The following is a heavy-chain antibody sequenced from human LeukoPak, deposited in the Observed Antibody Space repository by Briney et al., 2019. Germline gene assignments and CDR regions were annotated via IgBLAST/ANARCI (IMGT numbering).Heavy chain of an antibody. J-gene: IGHJ3*02. Sequence: GESLKISCKGSGYSFTSYWIGWVRQMPGKGLEWMGIIYPRDSDTRYSPSFQGQVTISADRSISTAYLQWSSLKASDTAMYYCARRGYSGYDLDAFDIWGQGTMVTVSS. V-gene: IGHV5-51*01. D-gene: IGHD5-12*01. CDR3: ARRGYSGYDLDAFDI. CDR1: GYSFTSYW. CDR2: IYPRDSDT.